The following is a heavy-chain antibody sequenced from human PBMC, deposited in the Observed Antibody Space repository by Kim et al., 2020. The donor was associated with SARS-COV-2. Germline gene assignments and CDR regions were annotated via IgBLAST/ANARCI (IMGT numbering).Heavy chain of an antibody. CDR2: IKRKTDGETP. V-gene: IGHV3-15*01. CDR1: GFTFSNAW. Sequence: GGSLRLSCAASGFTFSNAWMSWVRQAPGKGLEWVGRIKRKTDGETPDYIAPVKGRFTISRDDSKNMLYLQMNSLKTEDTAVYYCSGSRRFLDYWGQGTLV. CDR3: SGSRRFLDY. D-gene: IGHD3-3*01. J-gene: IGHJ4*02.